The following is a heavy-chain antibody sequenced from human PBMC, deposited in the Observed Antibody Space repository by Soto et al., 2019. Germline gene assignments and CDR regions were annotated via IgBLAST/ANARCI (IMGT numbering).Heavy chain of an antibody. CDR3: ARGTPFYDFWSGYPDAFDI. CDR2: ISSSSSYI. V-gene: IGHV3-21*01. CDR1: GFTFSSYS. J-gene: IGHJ3*02. D-gene: IGHD3-3*01. Sequence: GGSLRLSCAASGFTFSSYSMNWVRQAPGKGLEWVSSISSSSSYIYYADSVKGRFTISRDNAKNSLYLQMNSLRAEDTAVYYCARGTPFYDFWSGYPDAFDIWGQGTMVTVSS.